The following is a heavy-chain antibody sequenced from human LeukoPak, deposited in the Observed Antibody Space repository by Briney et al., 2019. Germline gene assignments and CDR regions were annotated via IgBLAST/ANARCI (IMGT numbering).Heavy chain of an antibody. V-gene: IGHV4-39*07. D-gene: IGHD3-22*01. CDR2: IYYSGST. J-gene: IGHJ5*02. CDR1: GGSISSSSYY. Sequence: SETLSLTCTVSGGSISSSSYYWGWIRQPPGKGLEWIGSIYYSGSTNYNPSLKSRVTISVDTSKNQFSLKLSSVTAADTAVYYCARDRYYYDSSGYYYGWFDPWGQGTLVTVSS. CDR3: ARDRYYYDSSGYYYGWFDP.